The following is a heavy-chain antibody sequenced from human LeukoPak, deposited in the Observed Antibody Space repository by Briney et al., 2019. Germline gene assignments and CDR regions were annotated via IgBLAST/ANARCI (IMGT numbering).Heavy chain of an antibody. CDR3: ARDALGDILTGYYFDY. CDR1: GFTFSSYS. D-gene: IGHD3-9*01. CDR2: ISSSSSYI. J-gene: IGHJ4*02. V-gene: IGHV3-21*01. Sequence: GGSLRLSCAASGFTFSSYSMNWVRQAPGKGLEWVSSISSSSSYIYYADSVKGRFTIPRDNAKNSLYLQMNSLRAEGTAVYYCARDALGDILTGYYFDYWGQGTLVTVSS.